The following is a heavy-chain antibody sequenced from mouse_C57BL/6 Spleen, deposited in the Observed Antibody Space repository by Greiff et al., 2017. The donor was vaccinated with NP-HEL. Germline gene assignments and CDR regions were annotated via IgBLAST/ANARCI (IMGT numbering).Heavy chain of an antibody. D-gene: IGHD2-4*01. V-gene: IGHV1-64*01. CDR2: IHPNSGST. J-gene: IGHJ2*01. CDR1: GYTFTSYW. CDR3: ARGGDYDLTSYYFDY. Sequence: VQLQQPGAELVKPGASVKLSCKASGYTFTSYWMHWVKQRPGQGLEWIGMIHPNSGSTNYNEKFKSKATLTVDKSSSTAYMQLSSLTSEDSAVYYCARGGDYDLTSYYFDYWGQGTTLTVAS.